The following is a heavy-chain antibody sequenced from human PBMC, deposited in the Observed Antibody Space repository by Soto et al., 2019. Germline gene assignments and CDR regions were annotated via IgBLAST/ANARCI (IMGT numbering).Heavy chain of an antibody. Sequence: SETLSLTCAVYGGSFSEYYWSWIRQPPGKGLEWIGEINHSGSTNYTPSTKSRITTSVDTSKSQFYLKLSSVTAPDTAVYYCAKGQLLYIWFDPWGQGTLVTVSS. CDR1: GGSFSEYY. D-gene: IGHD2-2*01. CDR3: AKGQLLYIWFDP. V-gene: IGHV4-34*01. CDR2: INHSGST. J-gene: IGHJ5*02.